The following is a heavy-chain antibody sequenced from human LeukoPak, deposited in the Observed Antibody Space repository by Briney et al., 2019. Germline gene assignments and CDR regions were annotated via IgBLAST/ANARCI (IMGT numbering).Heavy chain of an antibody. CDR2: IRSNSDGGTI. Sequence: GGSLRLSCATSGFTFSNAWMNWVCQAPGKGLEWVGRIRSNSDGGTIDYPAPVKGRFTLSRDDSKTTLYLQMNSLQTEDTAVYYCATDFYDSTWGQGTLVTVSS. J-gene: IGHJ5*02. CDR3: ATDFYDST. D-gene: IGHD3-22*01. CDR1: GFTFSNAW. V-gene: IGHV3-15*07.